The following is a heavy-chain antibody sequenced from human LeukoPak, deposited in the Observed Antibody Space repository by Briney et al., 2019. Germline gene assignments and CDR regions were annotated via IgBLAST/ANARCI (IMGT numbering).Heavy chain of an antibody. D-gene: IGHD6-19*01. CDR1: GFTFSSYW. CDR2: MNGDGSST. J-gene: IGHJ4*02. CDR3: ARSKSYSSGWTDFDC. Sequence: TGGSLRLSCAASGFTFSSYWMHWVRQAPGKGLVWVSRMNGDGSSTNYADSVKGRFTISRDNAKNTLYLQMNSLRAEDTAVYYCARSKSYSSGWTDFDCWGQGTLVTVSS. V-gene: IGHV3-74*01.